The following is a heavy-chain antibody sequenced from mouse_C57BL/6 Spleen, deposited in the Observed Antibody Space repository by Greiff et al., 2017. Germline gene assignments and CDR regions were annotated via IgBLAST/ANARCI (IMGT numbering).Heavy chain of an antibody. CDR2: INPNYGTT. D-gene: IGHD1-1*01. Sequence: VQLKQSGPELVKPGASVKISCKASGYSFTDYNMNWVKQSNGKSLEWIGVINPNYGTTSYNQKFKGKATLTVDQSSSTAYMQLNSLTSEDSAVYYCAREGNYYGSSYAEGFAYWGQGTLVTVSA. CDR3: AREGNYYGSSYAEGFAY. V-gene: IGHV1-39*01. CDR1: GYSFTDYN. J-gene: IGHJ3*01.